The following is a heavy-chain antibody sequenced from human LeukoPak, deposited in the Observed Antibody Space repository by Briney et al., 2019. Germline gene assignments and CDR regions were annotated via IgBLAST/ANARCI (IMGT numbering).Heavy chain of an antibody. Sequence: SETLSLTCTVSGDSISSYYWNWIRQPPGKGLEWIGYIYDSGSTNYNPSLKSRVTVSEDTSKNQFSLKLSSVTAADSAVYYCARLHFSSSYGFAAGLDVWGQGTTVTVSS. D-gene: IGHD5-18*01. J-gene: IGHJ6*02. CDR1: GDSISSYY. CDR3: ARLHFSSSYGFAAGLDV. V-gene: IGHV4-59*08. CDR2: IYDSGST.